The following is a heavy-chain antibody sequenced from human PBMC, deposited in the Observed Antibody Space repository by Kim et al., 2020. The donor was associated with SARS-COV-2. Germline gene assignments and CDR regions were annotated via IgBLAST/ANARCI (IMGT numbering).Heavy chain of an antibody. CDR1: GFTFGDYA. D-gene: IGHD5-18*01. CDR2: ISWNSGSI. V-gene: IGHV3-9*01. J-gene: IGHJ4*02. CDR3: AKVQRILKGYSYGLFDY. Sequence: GGSLRLSCAASGFTFGDYAMHWVRQAPGKGLEWVSGISWNSGSIGYADSVKGRFTISRDNAKNSLYLQMNSLRAEDTALYYCAKVQRILKGYSYGLFDYWGQGTLVTVSS.